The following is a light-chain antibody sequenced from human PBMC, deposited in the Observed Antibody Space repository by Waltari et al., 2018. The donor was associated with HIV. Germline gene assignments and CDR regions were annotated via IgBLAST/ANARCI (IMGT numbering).Light chain of an antibody. V-gene: IGKV3-15*01. CDR2: GAS. J-gene: IGKJ2*03. CDR1: QSVSTN. Sequence: EIVMTQSPATLSVSLGERATLSCRASQSVSTNLAWYQQKPGQAPRLLIYGASTRATGIPARFSGSGSGTDFTLTISSLQSEDFAVYYCQQFIFWPFSSGQGTKLEIK. CDR3: QQFIFWPFS.